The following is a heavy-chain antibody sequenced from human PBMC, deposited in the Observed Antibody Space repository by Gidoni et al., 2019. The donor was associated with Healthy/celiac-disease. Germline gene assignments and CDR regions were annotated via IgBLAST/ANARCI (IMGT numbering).Heavy chain of an antibody. CDR1: GFTFSSYS. J-gene: IGHJ4*02. Sequence: EVQLVESGGGLVKPGGSLRLSCAASGFTFSSYSMNWVRQAPGKGLEWVSSISSSSSYIYYADSVKGRFTISRDNATNSLYLQMNSLRAADTAVYYCAVAGTDAFDYWGQGTLVTVSS. CDR3: AVAGTDAFDY. V-gene: IGHV3-21*01. CDR2: ISSSSSYI. D-gene: IGHD5-12*01.